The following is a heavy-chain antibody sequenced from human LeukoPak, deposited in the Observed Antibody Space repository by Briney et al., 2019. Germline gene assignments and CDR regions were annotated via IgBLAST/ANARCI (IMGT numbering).Heavy chain of an antibody. CDR1: GFTFSNAW. V-gene: IGHV3-15*07. J-gene: IGHJ4*02. CDR3: VRRVGATSIDY. Sequence: MPGGSLRLSCAASGFTFSNAWMNWVRQAPGKGLEWVGRIKSKTDGGTTDYAAPVKGRFTTSRDDSKNTLYLQMNSLKTEDTAVYYCVRRVGATSIDYWGQGTLVTVSS. CDR2: IKSKTDGGTT. D-gene: IGHD1-26*01.